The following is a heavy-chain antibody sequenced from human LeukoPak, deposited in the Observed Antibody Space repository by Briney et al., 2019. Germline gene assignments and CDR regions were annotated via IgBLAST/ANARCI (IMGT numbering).Heavy chain of an antibody. CDR2: IHHSGNS. CDR1: GASVTDYY. D-gene: IGHD7-27*01. V-gene: IGHV4-59*02. J-gene: IGHJ5*02. CDR3: TRGHWGLQS. Sequence: SETLSLTCTVSGASVTDYYWSWIRQSPGKGLEWISYIHHSGNSDYNPSLRSRVTTTLDTSKNQFSLNLISVTAADTAVYYCTRGHWGLQSWSQGTLVTVSS.